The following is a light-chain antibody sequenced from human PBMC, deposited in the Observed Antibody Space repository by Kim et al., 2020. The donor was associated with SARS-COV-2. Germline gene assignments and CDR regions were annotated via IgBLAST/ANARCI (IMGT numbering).Light chain of an antibody. CDR2: GKN. Sequence: VDLGQTVRITCQGDSIRSYYATWYQQKPGQAPILVIYGKNNRPSGIPDRFSGSSSGNTASLTITGTQAGDEADYYCNSRDSNDNVVFGGGTQLTVL. CDR3: NSRDSNDNVV. CDR1: SIRSYY. V-gene: IGLV3-19*01. J-gene: IGLJ2*01.